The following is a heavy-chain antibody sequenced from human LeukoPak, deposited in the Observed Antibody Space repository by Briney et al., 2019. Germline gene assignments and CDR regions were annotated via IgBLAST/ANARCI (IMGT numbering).Heavy chain of an antibody. CDR2: IYYSGST. Sequence: SETLSLTCTVSGGSISSYYWSWIRQPPGKGLEWIGYIYYSGSTNYNPSLKSRVTISVDTSKNQFSLKLSSVTAADTAVYYCARGRGYCSSTSCYRHNWFDPWGQGTLVTVSS. CDR3: ARGRGYCSSTSCYRHNWFDP. V-gene: IGHV4-59*12. J-gene: IGHJ5*02. D-gene: IGHD2-2*01. CDR1: GGSISSYY.